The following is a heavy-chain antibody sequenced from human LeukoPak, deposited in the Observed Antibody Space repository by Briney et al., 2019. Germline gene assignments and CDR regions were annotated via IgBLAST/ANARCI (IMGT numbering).Heavy chain of an antibody. J-gene: IGHJ4*02. CDR1: GFTFSSYD. CDR3: ARAKPREFIFDY. CDR2: IGTAGDT. Sequence: GGSLRLSCAASGFTFSSYDMHWVRQATGKGLEWVSAIGTAGDTYYPSSVKGRFTISRENAKNSLYLQMNSLRAGDTAVYYCARAKPREFIFDYWGQGTLVTVSS. V-gene: IGHV3-13*01. D-gene: IGHD3-10*01.